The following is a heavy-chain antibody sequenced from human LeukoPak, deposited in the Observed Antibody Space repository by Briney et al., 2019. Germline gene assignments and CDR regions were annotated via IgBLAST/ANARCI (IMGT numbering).Heavy chain of an antibody. CDR2: VRGDNIEP. Sequence: ASVKMSCEASGYIFTKYGLSGGRQAPVQGLEWMGWVRGDNIEPHSTRRTQGAVTMTTDTTTRAAYMELGSLRSDETGPYIHVRVAGIVSLRADFDYWGQGTPVTV. CDR1: GYIFTKYG. J-gene: IGHJ4*02. D-gene: IGHD2-21*01. CDR3: VRVAGIVSLRADFDY. V-gene: IGHV1-18*01.